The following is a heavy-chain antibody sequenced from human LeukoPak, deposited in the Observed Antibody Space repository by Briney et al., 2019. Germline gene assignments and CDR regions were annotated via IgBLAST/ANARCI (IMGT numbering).Heavy chain of an antibody. CDR3: ARDRNYYYMDV. CDR1: GFTFSSYW. V-gene: IGHV3-7*01. Sequence: GGSLRLSCAASGFTFSSYWMSWVRQAPGKGLEWVANIKQDGSEEYYVDSVKGRFTISRDNAKNSLYLQMNSLRAEDTAVYYCARDRNYYYMDVWGKGTTVTVSS. J-gene: IGHJ6*03. D-gene: IGHD1-14*01. CDR2: IKQDGSEE.